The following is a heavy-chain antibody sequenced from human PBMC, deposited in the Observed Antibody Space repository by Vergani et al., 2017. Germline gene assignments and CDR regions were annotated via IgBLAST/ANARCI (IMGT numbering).Heavy chain of an antibody. D-gene: IGHD3-3*01. Sequence: QVQLVQSGAEVKKPGASVKVSCKASGYTFTSYGISWVRQAPGQGLEWMGWISAYNGNTNYAQQLQGRVTMTTDTSTSTAYMELRSLRSDDTAVYYCASHYDFWSGYPTPFDYWGQGTLVTVSS. CDR3: ASHYDFWSGYPTPFDY. V-gene: IGHV1-18*04. J-gene: IGHJ4*02. CDR2: ISAYNGNT. CDR1: GYTFTSYG.